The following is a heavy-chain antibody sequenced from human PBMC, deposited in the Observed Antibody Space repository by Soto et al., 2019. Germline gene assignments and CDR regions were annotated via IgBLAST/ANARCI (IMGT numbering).Heavy chain of an antibody. CDR2: IDPSGGST. Sequence: ASVKVSCKASGYDFTNYYLHWVRQAPGQGPEWMGVIDPSGGSTNYARKLQGRVTMTRDTSTRTVYMELRSLRSDDTAVYYCARDPMGAYCSGGSCYVNWGQGTLVTVPS. D-gene: IGHD2-15*01. V-gene: IGHV1-46*01. J-gene: IGHJ4*02. CDR1: GYDFTNYY. CDR3: ARDPMGAYCSGGSCYVN.